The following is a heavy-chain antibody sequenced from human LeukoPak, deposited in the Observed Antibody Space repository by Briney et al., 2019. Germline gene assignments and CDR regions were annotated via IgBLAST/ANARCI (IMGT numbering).Heavy chain of an antibody. CDR2: ISGGGTAV. D-gene: IGHD6-13*01. CDR1: GFTFSDYY. V-gene: IGHV3-11*01. J-gene: IGHJ4*02. CDR3: ARDRQYSRTNDGRFDY. Sequence: GSLRLSCEVSGFTFSDYYMSWIRQVPGKGLEWISYISGGGTAVYYAGSVKGRFTISRDDAKDSLYLLMNSLRAEDTAVYYCARDRQYSRTNDGRFDYWGQGTLVTVSS.